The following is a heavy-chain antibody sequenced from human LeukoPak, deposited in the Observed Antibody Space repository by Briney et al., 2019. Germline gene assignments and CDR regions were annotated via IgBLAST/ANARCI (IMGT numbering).Heavy chain of an antibody. CDR1: GGSISSYY. V-gene: IGHV4-4*09. D-gene: IGHD3-22*01. CDR3: ARLRRLNYYDSSGYAFDI. Sequence: SETLSLTCTVSGGSISSYYWSWIRQPPGKGLEWIGYIYTSGSTNYNPSLKSRATISVDTSKNQFSLKLSSVTAADTAVYYCARLRRLNYYDSSGYAFDIWGQGTMVTVPS. J-gene: IGHJ3*02. CDR2: IYTSGST.